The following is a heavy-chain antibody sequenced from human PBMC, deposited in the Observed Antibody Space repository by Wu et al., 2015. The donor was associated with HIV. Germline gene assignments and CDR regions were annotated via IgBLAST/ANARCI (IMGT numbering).Heavy chain of an antibody. Sequence: QVQLVQSGAEVKKPGASVKVSCKASGYTFTSYGISWVRQAPGQGLEWMGGIIPIFGTANYAQKFQGRVTITTDESTSTAYMELSSLRSEDTAVYYCARHTTGAAGTYYYYGMDVWGQGTTVTVSS. V-gene: IGHV1-69*01. CDR2: IIPIFGTA. CDR1: GYTFTSYG. CDR3: ARHTTGAAGTYYYYGMDV. J-gene: IGHJ6*02. D-gene: IGHD6-13*01.